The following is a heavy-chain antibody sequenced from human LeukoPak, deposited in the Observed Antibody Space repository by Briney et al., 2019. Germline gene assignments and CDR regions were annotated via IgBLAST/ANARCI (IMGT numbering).Heavy chain of an antibody. CDR3: ASYGGSSWFDRQGYYFDY. CDR2: ISSSSSTI. CDR1: GFTFSSHS. V-gene: IGHV3-48*02. Sequence: GGSLRLSCAASGFTFSSHSMNWVRQAPGKGLEWVSYISSSSSTIYYADSVKGRFTISRDNAKNSLYLQMNSLRDEDTAVYYCASYGGSSWFDRQGYYFDYWGQGTLVTVSS. D-gene: IGHD6-13*01. J-gene: IGHJ4*02.